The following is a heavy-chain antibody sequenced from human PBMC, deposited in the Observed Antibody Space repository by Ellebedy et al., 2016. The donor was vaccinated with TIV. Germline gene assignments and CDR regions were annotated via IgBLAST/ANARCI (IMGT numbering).Heavy chain of an antibody. CDR1: GGSISSSSYY. D-gene: IGHD2-2*01. CDR2: IYYSGST. V-gene: IGHV4-39*01. Sequence: SETLSLXCTVSGGSISSSSYYWGWIRQPPGKGLEWIGSIYYSGSTYYNPSLKSRVTISVDTSKNQFSLKLSSVTAADTAVYYCARHREYQLLSQFDPWGQGTLVTVPS. J-gene: IGHJ5*02. CDR3: ARHREYQLLSQFDP.